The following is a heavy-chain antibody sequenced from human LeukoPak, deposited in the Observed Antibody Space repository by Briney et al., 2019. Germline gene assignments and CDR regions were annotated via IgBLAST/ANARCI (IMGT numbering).Heavy chain of an antibody. J-gene: IGHJ4*02. CDR2: IWYDGSNK. D-gene: IGHD3-16*01. Sequence: PGRSLRLSCAASGFTFSSYGMHWVRQAPGKGLEWVAVIWYDGSNKYYADSVKGRFTISRDNSKNTLYLQMNSLRAEDTAVYYCAKDGGIGPYRMGDYWGQGTLVTVSS. CDR1: GFTFSSYG. CDR3: AKDGGIGPYRMGDY. V-gene: IGHV3-33*06.